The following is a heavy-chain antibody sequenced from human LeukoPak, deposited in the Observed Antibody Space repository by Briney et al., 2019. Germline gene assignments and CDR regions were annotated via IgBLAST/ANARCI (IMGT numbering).Heavy chain of an antibody. CDR3: ARGKGKGSYYDSSGYMVY. Sequence: GRSLRLSCAASGFTFSSYAMHWVRQAPGKGLEWVAVISYDGSNKYYADSVKGRFTISRDNSKNTLYLQMNSLRAEDTAVYYCARGKGKGSYYDSSGYMVYWGQGTLVTVSS. CDR1: GFTFSSYA. D-gene: IGHD3-22*01. CDR2: ISYDGSNK. J-gene: IGHJ4*02. V-gene: IGHV3-30-3*01.